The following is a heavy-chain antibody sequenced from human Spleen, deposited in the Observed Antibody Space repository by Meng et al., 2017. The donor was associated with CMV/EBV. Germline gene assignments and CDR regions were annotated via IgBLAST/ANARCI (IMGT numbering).Heavy chain of an antibody. V-gene: IGHV3-33*06. D-gene: IGHD2-2*01. CDR1: FTFSNAW. Sequence: FTFSNAWMSWVRQAPGKGLEWVAVIWYDGSMEHYADAVKGRFTISRDNSNRTLFLEMNRLRIEDTAVYYCAKASPRFCSSTSCYLDYWGQGTLVTVSS. CDR2: IWYDGSME. J-gene: IGHJ4*02. CDR3: AKASPRFCSSTSCYLDY.